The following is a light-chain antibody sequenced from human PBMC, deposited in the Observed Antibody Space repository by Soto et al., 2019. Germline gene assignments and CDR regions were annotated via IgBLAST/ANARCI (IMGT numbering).Light chain of an antibody. J-gene: IGKJ1*01. Sequence: DIQMTQSPSSLSASVGDRVTITCRASQGVSTYLLWYQQRQGRAPKLLIYAASNLLSGVPSRFSWHGSGTKFPLPLNRLQPEDFCTYLWQPSLQNSHNFRQG. CDR1: QGVSTY. CDR3: QPSLQNSHN. CDR2: AAS. V-gene: IGKV1-39*01.